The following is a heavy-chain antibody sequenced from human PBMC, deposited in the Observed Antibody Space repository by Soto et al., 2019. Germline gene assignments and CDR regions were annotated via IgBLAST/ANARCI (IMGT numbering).Heavy chain of an antibody. V-gene: IGHV1-69*08. CDR1: GGTFSSYT. CDR2: IIPILGIA. J-gene: IGHJ6*02. D-gene: IGHD3-10*01. CDR3: ARDRSNYYGSGRRSGYYYYGMDV. Sequence: QVQLVQSGAEVKKPGSSVKVSCKASGGTFSSYTISWVRQAPGQGLEWMGRIIPILGIANYAQKFQGRVXITADKSTLTXXMXLXXQRSEDQGVYYYARDRSNYYGSGRRSGYYYYGMDVWGQGATVTVS.